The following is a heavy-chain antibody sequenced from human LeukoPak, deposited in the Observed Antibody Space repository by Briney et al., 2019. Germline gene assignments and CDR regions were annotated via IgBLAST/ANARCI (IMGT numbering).Heavy chain of an antibody. CDR3: AREGGPYRPLDS. Sequence: SETLSLTCTVSGGSISSGDYYWSWIRQPPGKGLEWIGYIYYTGSTYYNPSLKSRVTISVDTSKNQFSLKLTSVTAADTAVYYCAREGGPYRPLDSSGQGTLVTV. J-gene: IGHJ4*02. CDR1: GGSISSGDYY. V-gene: IGHV4-30-4*01. CDR2: IYYTGST.